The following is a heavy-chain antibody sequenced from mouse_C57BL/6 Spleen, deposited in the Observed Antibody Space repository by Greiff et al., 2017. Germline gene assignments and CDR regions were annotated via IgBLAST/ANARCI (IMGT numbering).Heavy chain of an antibody. CDR2: IRNKANGYTT. J-gene: IGHJ4*01. V-gene: IGHV7-3*01. CDR1: GFTFTDYY. CDR3: ARLGDYEDYYAMDY. D-gene: IGHD2-4*01. Sequence: DVKLVESGGGLVQPGGSLSLSCAASGFTFTDYYMSWVRQPPGKALEWLGFIRNKANGYTTEYSASVKGRFTISRDNSQSILYLQMNALRAEDSATYYCARLGDYEDYYAMDYWGQGTSVTVSS.